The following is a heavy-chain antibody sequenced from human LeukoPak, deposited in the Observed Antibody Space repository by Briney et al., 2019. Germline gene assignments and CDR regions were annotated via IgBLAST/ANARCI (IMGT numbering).Heavy chain of an antibody. CDR1: GFTFSSYG. CDR2: INWNGGST. J-gene: IGHJ4*02. D-gene: IGHD1-26*01. V-gene: IGHV3-20*04. CDR3: ASGGIYYGAALDF. Sequence: GGSLRLSCAASGFTFSSYGMSWVRQAPGKGLEWVSSINWNGGSTGYADSVEGRSTISRDNAKNSLYLQMNSLRAEDTALYYCASGGIYYGAALDFWGQGTLVTVSS.